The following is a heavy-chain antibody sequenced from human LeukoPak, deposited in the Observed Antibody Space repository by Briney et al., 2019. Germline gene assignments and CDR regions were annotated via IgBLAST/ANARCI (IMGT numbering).Heavy chain of an antibody. V-gene: IGHV3-7*03. CDR1: GFTFSSYW. CDR2: IKHDASEK. CDR3: AKDGWEIRLATGN. D-gene: IGHD1-26*01. Sequence: PGGSLRLSCAASGFTFSSYWMSWVRQAPGKGLEWVANIKHDASEKYFMESLKGRFTISRDNSKNTLYLDMTGLRAEDTAVYFCAKDGWEIRLATGNWGQGTLVTVSS. J-gene: IGHJ4*02.